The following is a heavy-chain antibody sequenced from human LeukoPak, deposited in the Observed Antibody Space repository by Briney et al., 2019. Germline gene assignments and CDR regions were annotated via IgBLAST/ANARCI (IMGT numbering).Heavy chain of an antibody. CDR3: ARDPLGDSSSWRLGWLDP. J-gene: IGHJ5*02. V-gene: IGHV3-33*01. D-gene: IGHD6-13*01. CDR1: GFTFSSYG. CDR2: IWYDGSNE. Sequence: GRSLRLSCAASGFTFSSYGMHWVRQAPGKGLEWVAVIWYDGSNEYYADSVKGRFTISRDNSKNTLYLQMNSLRAEDTAVYYCARDPLGDSSSWRLGWLDPWGQGTLVTVSS.